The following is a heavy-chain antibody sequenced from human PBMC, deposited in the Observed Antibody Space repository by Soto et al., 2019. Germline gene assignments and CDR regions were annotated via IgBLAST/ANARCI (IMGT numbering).Heavy chain of an antibody. V-gene: IGHV1-2*02. J-gene: IGHJ5*02. D-gene: IGHD2-15*01. CDR2: INPNSGGT. CDR1: GYTFSDYY. CDR3: ARDPVPPTCSDAGSCYPNWFDP. Sequence: GASVKVSCKASGYTFSDYYIHWVRQAPGQGLEWMGWINPNSGGTNFAQNFQGRVTMTRDTSISTAYMEVSRLRSDDTAVYYCARDPVPPTCSDAGSCYPNWFDPWGQGTLVTVYS.